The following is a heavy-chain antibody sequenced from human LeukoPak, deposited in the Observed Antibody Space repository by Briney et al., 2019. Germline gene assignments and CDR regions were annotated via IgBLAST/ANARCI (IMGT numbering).Heavy chain of an antibody. J-gene: IGHJ4*02. V-gene: IGHV4-34*01. D-gene: IGHD5-18*01. Sequence: NPSETLSLTCAVYGGSFSGYYWSWIRQPPGKGLEWIGEINHSGSTNYNPSLKSRVTISVDTSKNQFSLKLSSVTAADTAVYYCARQYGTAMVFFDYWGQGTLVTVSS. CDR3: ARQYGTAMVFFDY. CDR1: GGSFSGYY. CDR2: INHSGST.